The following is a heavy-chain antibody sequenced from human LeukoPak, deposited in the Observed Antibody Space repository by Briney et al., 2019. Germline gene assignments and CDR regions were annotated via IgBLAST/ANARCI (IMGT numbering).Heavy chain of an antibody. CDR1: GFTFSSYS. CDR3: VPGYCTTTSCTHYFEY. V-gene: IGHV3-48*01. CDR2: ISVSSSTI. D-gene: IGHD2-2*01. J-gene: IGHJ4*02. Sequence: GESLRLSCAASGFTFSSYSMNWVRQAPGKGLEWLSYISVSSSTIYYADSVKGRFSISRDNAKNSLFLQMNSLRAEDTAVYYCVPGYCTTTSCTHYFEYWGQGTLVTVSS.